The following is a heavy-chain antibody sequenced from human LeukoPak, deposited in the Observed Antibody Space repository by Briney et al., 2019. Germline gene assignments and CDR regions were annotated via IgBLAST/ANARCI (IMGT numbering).Heavy chain of an antibody. V-gene: IGHV4-59*12. D-gene: IGHD6-19*01. CDR2: IYYSGSP. CDR3: ARINRQWLVLYYYYYYMDV. CDR1: GGSISSSY. J-gene: IGHJ6*03. Sequence: PSETLSLTCTVSGGSISSSYWSWIRQPPGKGLEWIGYIYYSGSPNYNPSLKSRVTISVDTSKNQFSLKLSSVTAADTAVYYCARINRQWLVLYYYYYYMDVWGKGTTVTISS.